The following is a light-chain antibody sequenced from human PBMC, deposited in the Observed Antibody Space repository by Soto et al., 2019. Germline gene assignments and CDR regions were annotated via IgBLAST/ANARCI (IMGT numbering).Light chain of an antibody. CDR3: QQYDNLPLS. CDR2: DAS. Sequence: DIQMTQSPSFLSASVGDRVTITCQASQDITTSLNWYQQKPGKAPKPLMYDASNLETGVPSRYSGSRSGTDFTFTISSLQAEDIATYYCQQYDNLPLSFGGGTKVEIK. J-gene: IGKJ4*01. V-gene: IGKV1-33*01. CDR1: QDITTS.